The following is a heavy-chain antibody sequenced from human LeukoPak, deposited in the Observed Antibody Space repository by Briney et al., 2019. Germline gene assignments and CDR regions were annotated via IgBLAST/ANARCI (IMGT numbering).Heavy chain of an antibody. J-gene: IGHJ3*02. CDR3: ARDGFSGLDAFDI. CDR2: IYYTGST. V-gene: IGHV4-59*01. D-gene: IGHD3-22*01. Sequence: SETLSLTCTASGGSIDSYYWSWIRQPPGKGLEWIGYIYYTGSTEYHPSLKSRVTISLDTSKNQFSLKLSSVTAADTAVYYCARDGFSGLDAFDIWGQGTMVTVSS. CDR1: GGSIDSYY.